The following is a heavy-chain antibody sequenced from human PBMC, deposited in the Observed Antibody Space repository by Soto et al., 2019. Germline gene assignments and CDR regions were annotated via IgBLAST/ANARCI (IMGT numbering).Heavy chain of an antibody. CDR3: ARVRLVTMIVADNYYGMDV. Sequence: SETLSLTCTVSGGSIGTGSYYWSWIRQHPGKGLEWIGYIYYSGSTNYKPSLRSRVTISLDTSKNQFSLKLSSVTAADTAVYYCARVRLVTMIVADNYYGMDVWGQGTTVTVSS. D-gene: IGHD3-22*01. J-gene: IGHJ6*02. V-gene: IGHV4-31*03. CDR2: IYYSGST. CDR1: GGSIGTGSYY.